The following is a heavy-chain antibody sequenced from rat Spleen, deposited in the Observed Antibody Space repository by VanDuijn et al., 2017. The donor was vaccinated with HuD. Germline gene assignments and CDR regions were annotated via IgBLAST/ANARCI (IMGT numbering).Heavy chain of an antibody. CDR2: NTGGST. Sequence: NTGGSTYYPDSVKGRFTISRDNAKSTLYLQMNSLRSEDTATYYCTRAPLYYSSYSSPFDYWGQGVMVTVSS. CDR3: TRAPLYYSSYSSPFDY. J-gene: IGHJ2*01. D-gene: IGHD1-2*01. V-gene: IGHV5-31*01.